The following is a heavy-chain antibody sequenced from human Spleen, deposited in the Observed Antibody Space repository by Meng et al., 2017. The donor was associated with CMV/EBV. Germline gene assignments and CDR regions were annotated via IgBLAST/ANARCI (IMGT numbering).Heavy chain of an antibody. CDR1: GFTFSSYS. Sequence: LSLTCAASGFTFSSYSMNWVRQAPGKGLEWVSYISSSSSTIYYADSVKGRFTISRDNAKNSLYLQMNSLRAEDTAVYYCARLYCSSTSCYNYFDYWGQGTLVTVSS. CDR3: ARLYCSSTSCYNYFDY. V-gene: IGHV3-48*04. D-gene: IGHD2-2*01. CDR2: ISSSSSTI. J-gene: IGHJ4*02.